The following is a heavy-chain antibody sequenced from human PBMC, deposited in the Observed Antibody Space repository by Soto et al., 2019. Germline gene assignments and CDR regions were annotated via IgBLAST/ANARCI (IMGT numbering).Heavy chain of an antibody. Sequence: GASVKVSCKASPYTSSTYTFNGYYIHWVRQAPGQGLEWMAWVNLSNDGIKYSQKFQGRFTLTWDASISTAYLELRGLGSDDTAVYYCAAVDASGTFYYWGQGTLVTVSS. D-gene: IGHD1-26*01. V-gene: IGHV1-2*02. CDR1: PYTSSTYTFNGYY. CDR2: VNLSNDGI. CDR3: AAVDASGTFYY. J-gene: IGHJ4*02.